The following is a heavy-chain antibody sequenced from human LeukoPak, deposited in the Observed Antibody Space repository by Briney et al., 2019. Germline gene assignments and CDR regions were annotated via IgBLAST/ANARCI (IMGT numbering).Heavy chain of an antibody. CDR3: AREETGSYAY. J-gene: IGHJ4*02. CDR2: ISSNGGST. D-gene: IGHD1-26*01. V-gene: IGHV3-64*01. Sequence: GGSLRLSCAASGFTFSRYAMHWVRQAPGKGLEYVSAISSNGGSTYYANSVKGRFTISRDNSKNTLYLQMGSPRAEDMAVYYCAREETGSYAYWGQGTLVTVSS. CDR1: GFTFSRYA.